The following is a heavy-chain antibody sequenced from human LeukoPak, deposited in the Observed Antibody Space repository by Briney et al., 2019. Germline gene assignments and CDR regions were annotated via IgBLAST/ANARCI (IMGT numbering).Heavy chain of an antibody. Sequence: PGGSLRLSCAPPGFTFRTSIMHWVRQAPGKGLEWVAVISYDGNNKYYADSVKGRFTISRDNSKSTLYVQMNSLRAEDTAVYYCAKEVIAAGGNFEYWGQGTLVTVSS. CDR3: AKEVIAAGGNFEY. J-gene: IGHJ4*02. CDR2: ISYDGNNK. CDR1: GFTFRTSI. V-gene: IGHV3-30*18. D-gene: IGHD6-13*01.